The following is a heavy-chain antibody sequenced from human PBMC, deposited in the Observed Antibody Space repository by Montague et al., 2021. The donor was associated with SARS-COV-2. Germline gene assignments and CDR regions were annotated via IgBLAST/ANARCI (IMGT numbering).Heavy chain of an antibody. CDR3: ARGGEYSYGSLDY. V-gene: IGHV4-34*01. CDR2: INHSGST. CDR1: GGSFSGYY. D-gene: IGHD5-18*01. J-gene: IGHJ4*02. Sequence: SETLSLTCAVYGGSFSGYYWSWIRQPPGKGLECIGEINHSGSTKYNPSLRSRVTISVDTSKKQFSLRLNSVTAADTAVYYCARGGEYSYGSLDYWGQGTLVTVSS.